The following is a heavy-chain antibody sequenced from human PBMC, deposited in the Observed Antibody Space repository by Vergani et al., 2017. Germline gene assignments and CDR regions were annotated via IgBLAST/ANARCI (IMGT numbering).Heavy chain of an antibody. CDR3: AKVPQLVHFDY. CDR2: INPSGGST. Sequence: QVQLVQSGAEVKKPGASVKVSCKASGYTFTSYYMHWVRQAPGQGLEWMGIINPSGGSTSYAQKFQGRVTMTRDTSTSTVYMELSSLRSEDTAVYYCAKVPQLVHFDYWGQGTLVTVSS. CDR1: GYTFTSYY. D-gene: IGHD6-13*01. V-gene: IGHV1-46*01. J-gene: IGHJ4*02.